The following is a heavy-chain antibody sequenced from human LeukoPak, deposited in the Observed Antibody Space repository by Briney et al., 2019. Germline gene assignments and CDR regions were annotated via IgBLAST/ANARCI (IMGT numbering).Heavy chain of an antibody. Sequence: GGSLRLSCAASGFTFSSYAMHWVRQAPDKGLEWVAVISDDGNNKYYADSVKGRFTISRDNSKNTLYLQMNSLRAEDTAVYYCARDRPSSMVRGLRGYFDYWGQGTLVTVSS. V-gene: IGHV3-30-3*01. CDR3: ARDRPSSMVRGLRGYFDY. CDR2: ISDDGNNK. J-gene: IGHJ4*02. D-gene: IGHD3-10*01. CDR1: GFTFSSYA.